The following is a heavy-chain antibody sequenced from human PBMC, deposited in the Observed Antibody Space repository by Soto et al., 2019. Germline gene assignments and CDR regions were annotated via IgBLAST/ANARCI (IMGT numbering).Heavy chain of an antibody. D-gene: IGHD3-22*01. CDR3: ARQIYDSDTGPNFQYYFDS. CDR1: GYSFAGYW. J-gene: IGHJ4*02. V-gene: IGHV5-10-1*01. Sequence: PGVSLKISCKGSGYSFAGYWITWVRQKPGEGLEWMGRIDPSDSQTYYSPSFRGHVTISVTKSITTVFLQWSSLRASDTAMYYCARQIYDSDTGPNFQYYFDSWGKGTPVTVSS. CDR2: IDPSDSQT.